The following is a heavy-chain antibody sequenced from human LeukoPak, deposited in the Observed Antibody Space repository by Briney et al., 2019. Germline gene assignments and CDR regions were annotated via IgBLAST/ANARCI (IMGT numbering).Heavy chain of an antibody. Sequence: SETLSLTCAVYGGSFSGYYWSWIRQPPGEGLEWIGEINHSGSTNYNPSLKSRVTISVDTSKNQFSLKLSSVTAADTAVYYCARDIRGYSYGYSFDYWGQGTLVTVSS. CDR1: GGSFSGYY. CDR2: INHSGST. D-gene: IGHD5-18*01. J-gene: IGHJ4*02. V-gene: IGHV4-34*01. CDR3: ARDIRGYSYGYSFDY.